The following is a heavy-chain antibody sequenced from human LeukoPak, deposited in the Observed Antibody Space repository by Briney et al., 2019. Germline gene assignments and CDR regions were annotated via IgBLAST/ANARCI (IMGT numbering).Heavy chain of an antibody. CDR1: GFTFSNYG. J-gene: IGHJ4*02. CDR3: AKDISNYYGSGSYFTPDY. CDR2: ISGSGGST. D-gene: IGHD3-10*01. V-gene: IGHV3-23*01. Sequence: GGSLRLSCAASGFTFSNYGLTWVRQAPGKGLEWVSAISGSGGSTYYADSVKGRFTISRDNSKNTLYLQMNSLRAEDTAVYYCAKDISNYYGSGSYFTPDYWGQGTLVTVSS.